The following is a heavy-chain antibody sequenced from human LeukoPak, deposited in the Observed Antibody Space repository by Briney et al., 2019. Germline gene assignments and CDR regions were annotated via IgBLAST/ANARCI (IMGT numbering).Heavy chain of an antibody. Sequence: GGSLRLSCAASGFTFSSYGMHWVRQAPGKGLEWVAFIRYDGSNKYYADSVKGRFTISRDNSKNTLYLQMNSLRAEDTAVYYCARTPIPYYYDSSGYHYYFDYWGQGTLVTVSS. V-gene: IGHV3-30*02. D-gene: IGHD3-22*01. CDR3: ARTPIPYYYDSSGYHYYFDY. CDR1: GFTFSSYG. CDR2: IRYDGSNK. J-gene: IGHJ4*02.